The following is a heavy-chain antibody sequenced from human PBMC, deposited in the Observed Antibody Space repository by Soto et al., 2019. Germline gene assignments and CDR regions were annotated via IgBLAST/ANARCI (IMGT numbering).Heavy chain of an antibody. CDR3: ASHPQTYTGTHDEIDI. D-gene: IGHD1-26*01. Sequence: ASVKVSCKTTGGTFSTYAISWVRQAPGQGLEWMGGIIPIFGTANYAQKFQGRVTITADESKSTAYMELSSLRSEDTAVYYCASHPQTYTGTHDEIDIWGQRNMLTVSS. V-gene: IGHV1-69*13. CDR2: IIPIFGTA. J-gene: IGHJ4*03. CDR1: GGTFSTYA.